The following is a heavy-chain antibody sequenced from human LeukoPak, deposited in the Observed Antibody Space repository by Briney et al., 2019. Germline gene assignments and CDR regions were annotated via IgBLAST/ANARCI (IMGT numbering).Heavy chain of an antibody. CDR1: GGPIINYH. CDR2: IHSSGAT. V-gene: IGHV4-4*07. D-gene: IGHD2-2*01. J-gene: IGHJ4*02. Sequence: SETLSLTCTVSGGPIINYHWSWIRQPAGKGLEWIGRIHSSGATDYSPSLKSRVTISLDKSKSHFSLKLSSVTAADTAIYYCAREDSAAYCTSTNCFGFDYWGQGTLVTVSS. CDR3: AREDSAAYCTSTNCFGFDY.